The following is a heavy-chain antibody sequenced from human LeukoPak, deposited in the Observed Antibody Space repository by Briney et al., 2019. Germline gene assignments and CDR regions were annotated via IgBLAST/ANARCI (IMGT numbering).Heavy chain of an antibody. CDR3: AKSSGWYVSWFDP. CDR1: GGTISSYY. V-gene: IGHV4-59*01. D-gene: IGHD6-19*01. J-gene: IGHJ5*02. CDR2: IYYSGST. Sequence: SETLSLTCTVSGGTISSYYLSWLRQPPGKGLEWIGYIYYSGSTNYNPSLKSRVTISVDTSQNQFALKLSSVTAADTAVYYCAKSSGWYVSWFDPWGQGTLVSVSS.